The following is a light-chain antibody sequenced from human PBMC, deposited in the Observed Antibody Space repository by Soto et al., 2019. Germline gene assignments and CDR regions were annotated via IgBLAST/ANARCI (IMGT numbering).Light chain of an antibody. J-gene: IGLJ1*01. CDR1: SSDVGSYNL. CDR2: EVS. V-gene: IGLV2-23*02. Sequence: QSVLTQPAPVSGSPGQSITISCTGTSSDVGSYNLVSWYQQHPGKAPKLMIYEVSKRPSGVSNRFSGSKSGNTASLAISGLQAEDEADYYCCSYAGRSRVFGTGTKVTVL. CDR3: CSYAGRSRV.